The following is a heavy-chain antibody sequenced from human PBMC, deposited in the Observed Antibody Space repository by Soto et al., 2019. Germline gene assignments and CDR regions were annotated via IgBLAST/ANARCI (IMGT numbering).Heavy chain of an antibody. CDR2: INPSDGST. Sequence: ASVKVSCKASGYTFTSYYMHWVRQAPGQGLEWMGIINPSDGSTVYAQKFQGRVTMTRDTSTSTVSMELSSLRYEDTAVYYCARAKGDPGRRYYHGMDVSGQGPTVTVYS. V-gene: IGHV1-46*01. CDR3: ARAKGDPGRRYYHGMDV. J-gene: IGHJ6*02. D-gene: IGHD3-16*01. CDR1: GYTFTSYY.